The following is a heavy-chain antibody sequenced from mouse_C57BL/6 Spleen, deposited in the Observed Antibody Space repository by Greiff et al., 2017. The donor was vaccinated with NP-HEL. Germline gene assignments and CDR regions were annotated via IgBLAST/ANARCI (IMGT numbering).Heavy chain of an antibody. D-gene: IGHD2-4*01. Sequence: EVKLQESGPGLVKPSQSLSLTCSVTGYSITSGYYWNWIRQFPGNKLEWMGYISYDGSNNYNPSLKNRISITRDTSKNQFFLKLNSVTTEDTATYYCARAGPYDYDGAWFAYWGQGTLVTVSA. CDR3: ARAGPYDYDGAWFAY. J-gene: IGHJ3*01. V-gene: IGHV3-6*01. CDR1: GYSITSGYY. CDR2: ISYDGSN.